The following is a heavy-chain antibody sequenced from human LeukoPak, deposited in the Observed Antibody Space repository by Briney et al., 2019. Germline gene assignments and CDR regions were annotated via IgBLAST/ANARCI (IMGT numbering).Heavy chain of an antibody. Sequence: SETLSLTCSVSGGSLSNYYWTWIRQPPGKGLEWIGYIYYSGSTNYNPSLKSRVTISVDTSKNQFSLKVSSVTAADTAVYYCARTTSYDKAWFDPWGRGTLVTVSS. CDR1: GGSLSNYY. D-gene: IGHD3-22*01. V-gene: IGHV4-59*01. J-gene: IGHJ5*02. CDR3: ARTTSYDKAWFDP. CDR2: IYYSGST.